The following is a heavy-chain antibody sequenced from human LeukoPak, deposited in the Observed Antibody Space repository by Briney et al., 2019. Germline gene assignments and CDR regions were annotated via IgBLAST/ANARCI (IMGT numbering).Heavy chain of an antibody. CDR1: GYTFTGYY. Sequence: ASVTVSCTASGYTFTGYYMHWVRQAPGQGLEWMGWINPNSGGTNYAQKFQGRVTMTRDTSISTAYMELSRLRSDDTAVYYCARLRPYCSSTSCYQGWFDPWGQGTLVTVSS. J-gene: IGHJ5*02. D-gene: IGHD2-2*01. V-gene: IGHV1-2*02. CDR2: INPNSGGT. CDR3: ARLRPYCSSTSCYQGWFDP.